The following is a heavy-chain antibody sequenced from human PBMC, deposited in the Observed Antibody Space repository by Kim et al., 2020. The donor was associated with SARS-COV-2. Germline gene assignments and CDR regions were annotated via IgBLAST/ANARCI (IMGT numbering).Heavy chain of an antibody. CDR1: GFTFSSYS. CDR2: ISSSSYI. D-gene: IGHD3-3*01. CDR3: ARDRYDFWSGYPQYYYYYYGMDV. Sequence: GGSLRLSCAASGFTFSSYSMNWVRQAPGKGLEWVSSISSSSYIYYADSVKGRFTISRDNAKNSLYLQMNSLRAEDTAVYYCARDRYDFWSGYPQYYYYYYGMDVWGQGTTVTVSS. V-gene: IGHV3-21*01. J-gene: IGHJ6*02.